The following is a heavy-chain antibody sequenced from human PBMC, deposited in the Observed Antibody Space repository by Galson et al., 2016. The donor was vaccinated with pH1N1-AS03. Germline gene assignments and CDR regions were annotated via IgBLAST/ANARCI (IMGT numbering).Heavy chain of an antibody. V-gene: IGHV5-10-1*01. CDR3: ATGHYYSGLYRDAFDT. CDR1: GYPFTSYW. D-gene: IGHD1-26*01. CDR2: IDPSDSYI. Sequence: QSGAEVKKPGESLRISCKGSGYPFTSYWINWVRQMPGKGLEWIGRIDPSDSYINYSPAFEGRVTISSDKSTTTAYLQWNDLKSADTAVYFCATGHYYSGLYRDAFDTWGQGTRV. J-gene: IGHJ3*02.